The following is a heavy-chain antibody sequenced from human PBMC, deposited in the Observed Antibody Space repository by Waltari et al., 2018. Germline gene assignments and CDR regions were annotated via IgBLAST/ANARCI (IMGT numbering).Heavy chain of an antibody. CDR1: GYTFTDYY. J-gene: IGHJ5*02. CDR3: ARETYSDSGWFDP. CDR2: INPNSGSK. D-gene: IGHD4-17*01. V-gene: IGHV1-2*06. Sequence: QVQLVQSGAEVRKPGASVKVSCKASGYTFTDYYLHWVRQPPGQGLEWVGRINPNSGSKHYAQNFQGRVTMTRDTSITTVYMELASLTSDDTAVYYCARETYSDSGWFDPWGQGTLVTVSS.